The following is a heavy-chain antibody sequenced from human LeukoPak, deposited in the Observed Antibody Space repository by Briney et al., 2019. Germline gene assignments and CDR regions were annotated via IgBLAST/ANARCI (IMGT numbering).Heavy chain of an antibody. V-gene: IGHV3-74*01. J-gene: IGHJ4*02. D-gene: IGHD3-10*01. CDR3: ARDIVSGSGSLDY. Sequence: GGSLRLSCAASRFSFSKYLMHCVRQAPGRGLVWVSRVKSDGRNPSYADSVKGRFTISRDNAENMLYLQMNTLGAEDTAVYYCARDIVSGSGSLDYWGQGTLVTVSS. CDR2: VKSDGRNP. CDR1: RFSFSKYL.